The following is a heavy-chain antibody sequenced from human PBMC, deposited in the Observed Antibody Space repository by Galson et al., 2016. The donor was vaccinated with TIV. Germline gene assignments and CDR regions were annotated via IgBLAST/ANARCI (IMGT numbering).Heavy chain of an antibody. CDR2: ITAMFGTT. CDR3: ARLVSRSWYADWFDP. Sequence: SVKVSCKASGVTFSNYAINWVRQAPGQGLEWMGGITAMFGTTDYAQKFQGRVAMTRNTSVSTVYMELSMLTSEDTAVYYCARLVSRSWYADWFDPWGQGTLVTVSS. D-gene: IGHD6-13*01. V-gene: IGHV1-69*05. CDR1: GVTFSNYA. J-gene: IGHJ5*02.